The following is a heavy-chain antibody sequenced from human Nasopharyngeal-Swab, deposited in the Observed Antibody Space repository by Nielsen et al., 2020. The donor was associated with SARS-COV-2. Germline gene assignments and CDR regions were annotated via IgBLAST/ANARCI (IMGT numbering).Heavy chain of an antibody. V-gene: IGHV3-7*01. CDR2: IKQDGSEK. J-gene: IGHJ4*02. Sequence: GESLKISCAASGFIFSKNPFNWVRQAPGKGLEWVANIKQDGSEKYYVDSVKGRFTISRDSAKNSLYLQMNSLRAEDTAVYYCARDPHEGWVYWGQGTLVTVSS. D-gene: IGHD5-24*01. CDR1: GFIFSKNP. CDR3: ARDPHEGWVY.